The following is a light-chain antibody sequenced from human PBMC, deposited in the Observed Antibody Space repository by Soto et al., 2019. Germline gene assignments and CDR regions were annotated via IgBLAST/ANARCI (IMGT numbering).Light chain of an antibody. J-gene: IGKJ5*01. V-gene: IGKV3-11*01. Sequence: EIVFTQSPATLYLSPGERATLACRASQSVSRYLAWYQPKPVQAPRLLIYDASNRANGIPARFSGSGSGTDLTLTISSLEPEDFAVYDCQQRSNWPTITFGQGTRLEIK. CDR2: DAS. CDR1: QSVSRY. CDR3: QQRSNWPTIT.